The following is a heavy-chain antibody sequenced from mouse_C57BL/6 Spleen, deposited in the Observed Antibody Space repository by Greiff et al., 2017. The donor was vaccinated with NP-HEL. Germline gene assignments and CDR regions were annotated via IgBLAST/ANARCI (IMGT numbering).Heavy chain of an antibody. CDR2: IWSGGST. Sequence: VQGVESGPGLVQPSQSLSITCTVSGFSLTSYGVHWVRQSPGKGLEWLGVIWSGGSTDYNAAFISRLSISKDNSKSQVFFKMNSLQADDTAIYYCASPYYGSSYGYFDVWGTGTTVTVSS. D-gene: IGHD1-1*01. CDR3: ASPYYGSSYGYFDV. CDR1: GFSLTSYG. V-gene: IGHV2-2*01. J-gene: IGHJ1*03.